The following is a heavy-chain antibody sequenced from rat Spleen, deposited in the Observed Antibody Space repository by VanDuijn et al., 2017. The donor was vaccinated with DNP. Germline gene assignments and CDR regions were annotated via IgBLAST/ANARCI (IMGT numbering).Heavy chain of an antibody. CDR2: IWKNGAT. CDR3: ARNYYDGSYRFAY. CDR1: GFSLTSNG. J-gene: IGHJ3*01. V-gene: IGHV2-16*01. D-gene: IGHD1-12*02. Sequence: QVQLEESGPGLMQPSETLSLTCTVSGFSLTSNGVGWVRQPPGKGLEWMGVIWKNGATRYNSALKSRLSFSKATSKSQVLLKMNSLQTEDTAMYFCARNYYDGSYRFAYWGQGTLVTVSS.